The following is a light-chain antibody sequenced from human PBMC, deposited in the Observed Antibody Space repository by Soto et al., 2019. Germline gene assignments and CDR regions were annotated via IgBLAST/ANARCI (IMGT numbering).Light chain of an antibody. V-gene: IGLV2-14*02. CDR3: SSYTGGNPSYV. J-gene: IGLJ1*01. CDR1: SSDVGSYNL. Sequence: QSVLTQPASVSGSPGQSITISCIGTSSDVGSYNLVSWYQQHPGKAPKVLIYEVSERPSGVSDRFSGSKSGNTASLTVSGLQAEDEADYYCSSYTGGNPSYVFGTGTKVTVL. CDR2: EVS.